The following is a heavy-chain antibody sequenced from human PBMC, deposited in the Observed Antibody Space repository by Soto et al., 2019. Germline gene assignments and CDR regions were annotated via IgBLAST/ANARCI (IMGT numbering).Heavy chain of an antibody. CDR3: AKSSSWFFLCGNCFDY. J-gene: IGHJ4*02. CDR2: ISGSGGST. D-gene: IGHD6-13*01. CDR1: GFTFSSYA. Sequence: EVQLLESGGGLVQPGGSLRLSCAASGFTFSSYAMSWVRQAPGKGLEWVSAISGSGGSTYYADSVKGRFTISRDNSKNTLYLQMISLGAEDTAVYYCAKSSSWFFLCGNCFDYWGQGTLVTVSS. V-gene: IGHV3-23*01.